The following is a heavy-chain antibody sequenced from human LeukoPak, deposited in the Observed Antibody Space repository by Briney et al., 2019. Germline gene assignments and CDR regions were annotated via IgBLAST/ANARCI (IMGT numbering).Heavy chain of an antibody. Sequence: GSLRLSCAASGFTVSSNYMSRVRQAPGKGLEWVSVIYSGGSTYYADSVKGRFTISRDNSKNTLYLQMNSLRAEDTAVYYCARDFPRQQLAVSHYYYGMDVWGQGTTVTVSS. D-gene: IGHD6-13*01. V-gene: IGHV3-53*01. CDR1: GFTVSSNY. CDR2: IYSGGST. J-gene: IGHJ6*02. CDR3: ARDFPRQQLAVSHYYYGMDV.